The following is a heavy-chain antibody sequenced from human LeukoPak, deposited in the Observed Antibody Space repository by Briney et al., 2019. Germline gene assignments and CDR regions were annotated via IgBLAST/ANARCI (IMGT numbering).Heavy chain of an antibody. CDR3: AKEGLVRGGYYFDY. Sequence: GGSLRLSCAASGFTFSSYGMHWVRQAPGKGLEWVAVISYDGSNKYYADSVKGRFTISRDNSKNTLYLQMNSLRAEDTAVYYCAKEGLVRGGYYFDYWGQGTLVTVSS. V-gene: IGHV3-30*18. CDR2: ISYDGSNK. D-gene: IGHD6-19*01. J-gene: IGHJ4*02. CDR1: GFTFSSYG.